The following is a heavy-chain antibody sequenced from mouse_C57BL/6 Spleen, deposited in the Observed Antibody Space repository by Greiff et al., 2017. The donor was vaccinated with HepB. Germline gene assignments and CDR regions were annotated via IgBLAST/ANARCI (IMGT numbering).Heavy chain of an antibody. V-gene: IGHV1-82*01. CDR2: IYPGDGDT. Sequence: QVQLQQSGPELVKPGASVKISCKASGYAFSSSWMNWVKQRPGKGLEWIGRIYPGDGDTNYNGKFKGKATLTADKSSSTAYMQLSSLTSEDSAVYFCVPTGTLAYWGQGTLVTVSA. D-gene: IGHD4-1*02. CDR1: GYAFSSSW. J-gene: IGHJ3*01. CDR3: VPTGTLAY.